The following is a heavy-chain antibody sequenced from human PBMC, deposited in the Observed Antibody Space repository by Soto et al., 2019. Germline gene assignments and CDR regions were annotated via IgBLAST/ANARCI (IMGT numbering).Heavy chain of an antibody. D-gene: IGHD1-1*01. V-gene: IGHV3-53*01. CDR3: ARDRFGTTRYGMDV. J-gene: IGHJ6*02. CDR2: IYSGGST. Sequence: EVQLVESGGGLIQPGGSLRLSCAASGFTVSSNYMSWVRQAPGKGLEWVSVIYSGGSTYYADSVKGRFTISRDNSKKPLYLQMNSLRAEDTAVYYCARDRFGTTRYGMDVWGQGTTVTVSS. CDR1: GFTVSSNY.